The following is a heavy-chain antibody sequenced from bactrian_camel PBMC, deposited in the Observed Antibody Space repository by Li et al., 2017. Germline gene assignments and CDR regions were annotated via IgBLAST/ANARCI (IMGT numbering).Heavy chain of an antibody. V-gene: IGHV3S53*01. Sequence: HVQLVESGGGSVQAGGSLRLTCAASGDVVSNYCMGWFRQSPGKGREGIATIDMAGDTTYSDSVKGRFTISKDNAKTTLYLQMNNLQPEDTAMYYCVAGGFNYWSQGTQVTVS. CDR2: IDMAGDT. CDR1: GDVVSNYC. D-gene: IGHD3*01. J-gene: IGHJ4*01.